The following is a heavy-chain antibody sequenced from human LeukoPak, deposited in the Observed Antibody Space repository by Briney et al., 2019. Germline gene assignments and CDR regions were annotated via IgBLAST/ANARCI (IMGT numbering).Heavy chain of an antibody. J-gene: IGHJ4*02. CDR2: ISAYNGKT. V-gene: IGHV1-18*01. D-gene: IGHD1-26*01. Sequence: ASVSVSCRASGFSFSSYGFSWVRQAPGQGLERMGWISAYNGKTNYAQKFQGRVTMTTDTSTTTVYLGLRSLRSDDTAVYFCARGGALTSFDSWGQGTLITVSS. CDR3: ARGGALTSFDS. CDR1: GFSFSSYG.